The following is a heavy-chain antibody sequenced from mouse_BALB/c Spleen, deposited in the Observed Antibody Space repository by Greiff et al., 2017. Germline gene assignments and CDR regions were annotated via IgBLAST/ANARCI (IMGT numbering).Heavy chain of an antibody. J-gene: IGHJ3*01. Sequence: EVMLVESGGGLVQPGGSLRLSCATSGFTFTDYYMSWVRQPPGKALEWLGFIRNKANGYTTEYSASVKGRFTISRDNSQSILYLQMNTLRAEDSATYYCARDRVYYGNYWAYWGQGTLVTVSA. CDR1: GFTFTDYY. V-gene: IGHV7-3*02. CDR3: ARDRVYYGNYWAY. D-gene: IGHD2-1*01. CDR2: IRNKANGYTT.